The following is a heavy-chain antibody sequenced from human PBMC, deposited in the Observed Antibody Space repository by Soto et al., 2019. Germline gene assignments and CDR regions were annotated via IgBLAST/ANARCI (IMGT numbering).Heavy chain of an antibody. J-gene: IGHJ6*02. Sequence: VQLQQWGAGLLKPSETLSLTCAVYGESFSGYYYTWIRQPPGKGLEWIGETSNSGITNYNPSLKGRVTISVDTSSNQFSLNLTSVTAADTAVYYCARGDCDFWSGYCRGPRADVWGQGTTVTVSS. CDR1: GESFSGYY. D-gene: IGHD3-3*01. V-gene: IGHV4-34*01. CDR3: ARGDCDFWSGYCRGPRADV. CDR2: TSNSGIT.